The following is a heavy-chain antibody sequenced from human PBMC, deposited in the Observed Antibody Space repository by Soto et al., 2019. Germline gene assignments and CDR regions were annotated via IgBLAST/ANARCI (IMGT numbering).Heavy chain of an antibody. D-gene: IGHD6-6*01. CDR3: AREGKQLVRYAFDI. Sequence: SVKVSCKASGGTFSSYAISWVRQAPGQGLEWMGGIIPIFGTANYAQKFQGRVTITADKSTSTAYMELSSLRSEDTAVYYCAREGKQLVRYAFDIWGQGTMVTVS. CDR2: IIPIFGTA. CDR1: GGTFSSYA. J-gene: IGHJ3*02. V-gene: IGHV1-69*06.